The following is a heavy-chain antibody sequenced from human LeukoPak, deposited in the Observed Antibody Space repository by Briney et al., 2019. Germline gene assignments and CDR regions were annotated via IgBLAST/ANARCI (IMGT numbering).Heavy chain of an antibody. D-gene: IGHD1-26*01. Sequence: PSETLSLTCAVSGDSISNNNWWNWVRQPPGKGLEWIGEIYHSGSTNYNPSLKSRVTISVDTSKNQFSLKLSSVTAADTAVYYCARVRVVWDLDDAFDIWGQGTMVTVSS. CDR1: GDSISNNNW. V-gene: IGHV4-4*02. J-gene: IGHJ3*02. CDR3: ARVRVVWDLDDAFDI. CDR2: IYHSGST.